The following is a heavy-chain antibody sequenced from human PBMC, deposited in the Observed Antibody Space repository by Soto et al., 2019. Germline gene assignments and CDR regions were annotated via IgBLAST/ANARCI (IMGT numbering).Heavy chain of an antibody. V-gene: IGHV4-31*03. D-gene: IGHD3-3*01. CDR1: GGSISSGGYY. J-gene: IGHJ5*02. CDR3: XVXXXXXXXDFWXGYSGWFDP. Sequence: QVQLQESGPGLVKPSQTLSLTCTVSGGSISSGGYYWSXXRQHXGXGLEWIGYIYYSGSTYYNPSLKSRVTISVDTSKNQFSLKXXXVXAADTXVYYCXVXXXXXXXDFWXGYSGWFDPWGQGTLVTVSS. CDR2: IYYSGST.